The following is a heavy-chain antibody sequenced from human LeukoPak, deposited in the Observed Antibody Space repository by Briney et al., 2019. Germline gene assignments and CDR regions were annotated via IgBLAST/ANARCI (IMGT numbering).Heavy chain of an antibody. Sequence: PGGSLRLSCAASGFTVSSNYMSWVRQAPGKGLEWVSVIYSGGSTYYADSVKGRFTISRDNSKNTLYLQMNSLRAEDTAVYYCARIRRRGWFDPFDAFDIWGQGTMVTVSS. CDR1: GFTVSSNY. D-gene: IGHD3-10*01. J-gene: IGHJ3*02. CDR2: IYSGGST. V-gene: IGHV3-53*01. CDR3: ARIRRRGWFDPFDAFDI.